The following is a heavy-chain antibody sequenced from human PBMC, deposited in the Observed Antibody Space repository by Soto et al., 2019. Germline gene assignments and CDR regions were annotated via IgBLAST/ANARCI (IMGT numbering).Heavy chain of an antibody. CDR3: ARGATYGSGSHIDY. J-gene: IGHJ4*02. CDR2: IYSGGST. Sequence: GGSLRLSCAASGFTVSSNYMTWVRQAPVKGLEWVSVIYSGGSTYYADSVKGRFTTSRDNSKNTVYLQMNSLRGEDTAVYYCARGATYGSGSHIDYWGLGSLVTVSS. CDR1: GFTVSSNY. V-gene: IGHV3-66*01. D-gene: IGHD3-10*01.